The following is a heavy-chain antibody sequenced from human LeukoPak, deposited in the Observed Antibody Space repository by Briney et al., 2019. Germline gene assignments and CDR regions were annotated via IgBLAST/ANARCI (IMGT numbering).Heavy chain of an antibody. Sequence: PGESLRLSCVASGFAVSNSYMSWVRQAPGKGLEWVSVSYTGGGTYYADSVKGRSTISRDNSKNTLYLQMNSLRAEDTAVYYCARERFGSGSFDFWGQGSLVTVSS. CDR2: SYTGGGT. V-gene: IGHV3-53*01. CDR3: ARERFGSGSFDF. D-gene: IGHD3-10*01. J-gene: IGHJ4*02. CDR1: GFAVSNSY.